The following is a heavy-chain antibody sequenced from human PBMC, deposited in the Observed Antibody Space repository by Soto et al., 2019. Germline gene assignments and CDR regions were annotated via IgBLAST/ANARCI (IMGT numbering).Heavy chain of an antibody. Sequence: EVQLVESGGGLVKPGGSLRLSCAASGFTFSSYTMNWVRQAPGKGLEWVSSISGSTNHKYYAYSVKGRFAVSRDNAENSLYLQMSSLRAEDTAIYYCARRYYDFWSGSYYYYMDVWGKGTTVTVSS. CDR3: ARRYYDFWSGSYYYYMDV. CDR1: GFTFSSYT. J-gene: IGHJ6*03. CDR2: ISGSTNHK. D-gene: IGHD3-3*01. V-gene: IGHV3-21*01.